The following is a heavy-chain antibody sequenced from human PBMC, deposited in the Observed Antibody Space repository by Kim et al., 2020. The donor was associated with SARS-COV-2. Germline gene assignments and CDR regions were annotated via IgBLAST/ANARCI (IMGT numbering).Heavy chain of an antibody. J-gene: IGHJ4*02. CDR2: ISDSGGST. D-gene: IGHD1-26*01. CDR3: ATFRRDINSDFDY. CDR1: GFTFNSYA. Sequence: GGSLRLSCAASGFTFNSYAMSWVRQAPGKGLEWVSIISDSGGSTYYADSVKGRFTISRDNSKNTLFLQMNSLRAEDTAVYYCATFRRDINSDFDYWGQGTLVTVSS. V-gene: IGHV3-23*01.